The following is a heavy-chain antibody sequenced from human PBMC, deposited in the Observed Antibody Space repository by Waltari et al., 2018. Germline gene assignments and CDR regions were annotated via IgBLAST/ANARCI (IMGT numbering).Heavy chain of an antibody. V-gene: IGHV4-59*01. Sequence: QVQLQESGPGLVKPSETLSLTCTVSGGSISSYYWSWIRQPPGKGLEWIGYIYYSVSTNYNPSRTRRVTVSVDTSKNQFSLELSSVTAADTAVYYCARAVYRESLDYWGQGTLVTVSS. CDR3: ARAVYRESLDY. D-gene: IGHD1-26*01. CDR1: GGSISSYY. CDR2: IYYSVST. J-gene: IGHJ4*02.